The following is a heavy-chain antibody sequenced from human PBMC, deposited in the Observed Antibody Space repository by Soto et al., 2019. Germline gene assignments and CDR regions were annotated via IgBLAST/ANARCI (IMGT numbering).Heavy chain of an antibody. CDR2: IIPILGIA. CDR3: ARGDYGDSWDYDYYYYMDV. J-gene: IGHJ6*03. CDR1: GGTFSSYT. V-gene: IGHV1-69*02. Sequence: QVQLVQSGAEVKKPGSSVKVSCKASGGTFSSYTISWVRQAPGPGLEWMGRIIPILGIANYAQKFQGKGTITADKSTSTAYRERSSLRSEDTAVYYWARGDYGDSWDYDYYYYMDVWGKGTTVTVSS. D-gene: IGHD4-17*01.